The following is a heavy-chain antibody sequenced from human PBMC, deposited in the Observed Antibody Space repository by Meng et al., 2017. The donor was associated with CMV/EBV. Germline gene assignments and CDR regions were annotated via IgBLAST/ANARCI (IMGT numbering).Heavy chain of an antibody. V-gene: IGHV1-8*01. D-gene: IGHD3-3*01. CDR2: MNPNSGNT. J-gene: IGHJ6*02. Sequence: ASVKVSCKASGYTFTSYDINWVRQATGQGLEWMGWMNPNSGNTGYAQKFQGRVTMTRNTSISTAYMELSSLRSEDTAVYYCARAQRITIFGVAKNYYYYGMDVWGQGTTVTVSS. CDR3: ARAQRITIFGVAKNYYYYGMDV. CDR1: GYTFTSYD.